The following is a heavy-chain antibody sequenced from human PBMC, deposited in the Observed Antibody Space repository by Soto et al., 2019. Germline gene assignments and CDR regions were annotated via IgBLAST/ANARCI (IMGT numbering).Heavy chain of an antibody. Sequence: EVQLVESGGGLVQPGGSLRLSCAASGFTFSSYWMSWVRQAPVKGVEWVGNIKQDGSEKNYVDFMEGRFTISRDNAENSLYLQMSSLRAEDTAVYYCARIASAGRGWDVWGQGTTVVVSS. V-gene: IGHV3-7*01. D-gene: IGHD6-13*01. J-gene: IGHJ6*02. CDR1: GFTFSSYW. CDR2: IKQDGSEK. CDR3: ARIASAGRGWDV.